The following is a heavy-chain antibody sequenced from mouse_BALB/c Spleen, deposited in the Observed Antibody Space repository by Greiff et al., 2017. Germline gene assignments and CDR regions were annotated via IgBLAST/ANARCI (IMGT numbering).Heavy chain of an antibody. CDR3: ARDIRDYGSSYSYYFDY. J-gene: IGHJ2*01. CDR1: GFTFTDYY. CDR2: IRNKANGYTT. D-gene: IGHD1-1*01. Sequence: EVKLMESGGGLVQPGGSLRLSCATSGFTFTDYYMSWVRQPPGKALEWLGFIRNKANGYTTEYSASVKGRFTISRDNSQSILYLQMNTLRAEDSATYYCARDIRDYGSSYSYYFDYWGQGTTLTVSS. V-gene: IGHV7-3*02.